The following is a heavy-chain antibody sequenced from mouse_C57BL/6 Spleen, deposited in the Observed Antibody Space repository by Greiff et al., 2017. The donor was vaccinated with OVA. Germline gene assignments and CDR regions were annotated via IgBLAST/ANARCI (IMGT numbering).Heavy chain of an antibody. V-gene: IGHV1-59*01. CDR2: IDPSDSYT. CDR1: GYTFTSYW. Sequence: QVQLQQPGAELVRPGTSVKLSCKASGYTFTSYWMHWVKQRPGQGLEWIGVIDPSDSYTNYNQKFKGKATLTVDTSSSTAYMQLSSLTSEESAVYYCARSRYSNYVDYWGQGTTLTVSS. J-gene: IGHJ2*01. D-gene: IGHD2-5*01. CDR3: ARSRYSNYVDY.